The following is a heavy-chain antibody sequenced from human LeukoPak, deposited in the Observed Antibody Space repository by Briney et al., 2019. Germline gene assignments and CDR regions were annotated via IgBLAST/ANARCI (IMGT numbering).Heavy chain of an antibody. V-gene: IGHV3-23*01. D-gene: IGHD4-11*01. CDR1: GFTFTSYA. CDR2: ISGSGGGT. Sequence: QPGGSLRLSCAASGFTFTSYAMSWVRQAPGKGLEWVSSISGSGGGTFYADSVKGRFTISRDNAKNTLYLQMNSLRAEDTAVYYCARAPSYSPPDYWGQGTLVTVSS. CDR3: ARAPSYSPPDY. J-gene: IGHJ4*02.